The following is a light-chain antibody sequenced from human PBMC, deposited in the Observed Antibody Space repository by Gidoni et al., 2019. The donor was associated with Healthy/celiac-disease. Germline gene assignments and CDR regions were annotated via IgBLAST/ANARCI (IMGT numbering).Light chain of an antibody. CDR2: YDD. CDR3: AAWDDSLNGPV. J-gene: IGLJ3*02. Sequence: QSVLPQPPSVSEAPRQGVPISCSGSSSNIGNNAVNWYQQLPGKAPKLLIYYDDLLPSGVSDRFSGSKSGTSASLAISGLQSEDEADYYCAAWDDSLNGPVFGGGTKLTVL. V-gene: IGLV1-36*01. CDR1: SSNIGNNA.